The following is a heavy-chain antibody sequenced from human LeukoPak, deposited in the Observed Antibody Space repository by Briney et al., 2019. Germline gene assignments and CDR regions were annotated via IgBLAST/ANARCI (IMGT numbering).Heavy chain of an antibody. Sequence: ASVKVSCKASGYTFMSYGISWVRQAPGQGFEWMGWISAYNGNTNYAQKLQGRVTMTTDTSTSTAYMELRSLRSDDTAVYYCATSIAARPDYYYSDYWGQGTLVTVSS. D-gene: IGHD6-6*01. CDR3: ATSIAARPDYYYSDY. CDR2: ISAYNGNT. CDR1: GYTFMSYG. V-gene: IGHV1-18*01. J-gene: IGHJ4*02.